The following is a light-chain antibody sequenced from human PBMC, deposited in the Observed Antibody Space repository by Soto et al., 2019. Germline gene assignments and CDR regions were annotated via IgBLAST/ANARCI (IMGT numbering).Light chain of an antibody. CDR1: SSDIGAYDY. CDR2: EVN. Sequence: QSVLTQPASPSGSPGQSITISCTGTSSDIGAYDYVSWFQQHPGKAPKLMISEVNNRPSGVSNRFSGSKSGNTASLTISGLQAEDEAEYYCSSYTNINTRACVFGTGTKVTVL. J-gene: IGLJ1*01. CDR3: SSYTNINTRACV. V-gene: IGLV2-14*01.